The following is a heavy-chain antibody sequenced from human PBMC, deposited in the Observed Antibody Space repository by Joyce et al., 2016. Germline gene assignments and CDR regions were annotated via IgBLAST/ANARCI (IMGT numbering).Heavy chain of an antibody. CDR1: GYSFTNYA. CDR2: IHAGSGVT. D-gene: IGHD7-27*01. Sequence: QVLLVQSGPAQKEPGASMTLSCKTSGYSFTNYALNWVRQAPGHGLEWMGRIHAGSGVTMCSHKFYDRVAITTDTSASTVYMEMRGLTSADAATYYCTRSLPHGDGDKRATDIWGQGTLVTVSS. J-gene: IGHJ4*02. CDR3: TRSLPHGDGDKRATDI. V-gene: IGHV1-3*05.